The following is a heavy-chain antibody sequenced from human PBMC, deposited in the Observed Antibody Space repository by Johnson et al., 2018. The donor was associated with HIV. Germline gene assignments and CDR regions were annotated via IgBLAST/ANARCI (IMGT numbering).Heavy chain of an antibody. CDR3: ARERHYYGSVRPRERQGDAFDI. V-gene: IGHV3-13*01. J-gene: IGHJ3*02. D-gene: IGHD3-10*01. CDR1: GFTFSNYD. Sequence: VQLVESGGGLVQPGGSLRVSCAASGFTFSNYDIHWVRQATGKGLEWVSTIGTAGDTYYVGSVKGRFTISRENAKNSLYLQMNSLRAEDTAVYFCARERHYYGSVRPRERQGDAFDIWGQGTMVTVSS. CDR2: IGTAGDT.